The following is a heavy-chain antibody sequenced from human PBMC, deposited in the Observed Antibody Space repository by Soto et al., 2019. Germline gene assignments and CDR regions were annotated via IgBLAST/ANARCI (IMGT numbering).Heavy chain of an antibody. D-gene: IGHD5-18*01. Sequence: PSETLSLTCTVSGGSISSYYWSWIRQPPGKGLEWIGYIYYSGSTNYNPSLKSRVTISVDTSKNQFSLKLSSVTAADTAVYYCARDNGYSYVYTLDHWGQGTLVTVSS. V-gene: IGHV4-59*01. CDR3: ARDNGYSYVYTLDH. CDR2: IYYSGST. J-gene: IGHJ4*02. CDR1: GGSISSYY.